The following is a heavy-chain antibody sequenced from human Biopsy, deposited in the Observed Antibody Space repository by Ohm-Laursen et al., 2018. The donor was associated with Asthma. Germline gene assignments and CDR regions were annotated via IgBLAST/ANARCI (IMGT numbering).Heavy chain of an antibody. V-gene: IGHV1-69*01. CDR2: VIPIYGTT. J-gene: IGHJ6*02. CDR3: AREVSTVDYGYYYFATDV. Sequence: SSVKVSCKAHGDILSSFGIKWVRKAPGQGLEWMGGVIPIYGTTHTAQKFQGRVTITADESTSTAYMELSSLTPEDSAVYYCAREVSTVDYGYYYFATDVWGQGTTVTVSS. D-gene: IGHD4-17*01. CDR1: GDILSSFG.